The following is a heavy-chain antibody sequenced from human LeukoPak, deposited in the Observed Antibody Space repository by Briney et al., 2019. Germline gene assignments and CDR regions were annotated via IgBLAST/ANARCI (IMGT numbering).Heavy chain of an antibody. D-gene: IGHD1-26*01. CDR2: ISSSSSTI. Sequence: GGSLRLSCAASGFTFSSYSMNWVRQAPGKGLEWVSYISSSSSTIYYADSVKGRFPISRDNAKNSLYLQMNSLRAEDTAVYYCARRGATGAFDIWGQGTMVTVSS. V-gene: IGHV3-48*01. J-gene: IGHJ3*02. CDR1: GFTFSSYS. CDR3: ARRGATGAFDI.